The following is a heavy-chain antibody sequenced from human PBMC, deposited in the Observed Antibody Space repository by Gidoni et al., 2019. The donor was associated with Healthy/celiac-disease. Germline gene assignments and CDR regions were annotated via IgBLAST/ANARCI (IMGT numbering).Heavy chain of an antibody. CDR1: GYTFTGYY. CDR2: INPNSVGT. Sequence: QVQLVQSGAEVKKPGASVKVSCKASGYTFTGYYMHWVRQAPGQGLGWMGWINPNSVGTNYAQKFQGWVTMTRDTSISTAYMELSRLRSDDTAVYYCARGSCSSTSCDAFDIWGQGTMVTVSS. V-gene: IGHV1-2*04. CDR3: ARGSCSSTSCDAFDI. D-gene: IGHD2-2*01. J-gene: IGHJ3*02.